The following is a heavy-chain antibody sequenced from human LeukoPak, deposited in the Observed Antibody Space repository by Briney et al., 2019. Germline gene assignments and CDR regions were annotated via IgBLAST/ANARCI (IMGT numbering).Heavy chain of an antibody. D-gene: IGHD3-22*01. CDR3: ASGKYYYDSSGYYYFDY. Sequence: SQTLSLTCAVSGGSISSGGYSWSWIRQPPGEGLEWIGYIYHSGSTYYNPSLKSRVTISVDRSKNQFSLKLSSVTAADTAVYYCASGKYYYDSSGYYYFDYWGQGTLVTVSS. CDR1: GGSISSGGYS. J-gene: IGHJ4*02. V-gene: IGHV4-30-2*01. CDR2: IYHSGST.